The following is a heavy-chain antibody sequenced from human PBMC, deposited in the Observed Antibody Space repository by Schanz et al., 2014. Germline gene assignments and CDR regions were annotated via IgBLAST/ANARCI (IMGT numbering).Heavy chain of an antibody. CDR2: ISTDGTNT. V-gene: IGHV3-30*04. D-gene: IGHD2-8*02. J-gene: IGHJ3*01. CDR1: GFTFRGHA. Sequence: QVQLVESGGGVVQPGRSLRLSCAASGFTFRGHAMHWVRQAPGKGLEKVAAISTDGTNTYYAASVRGRFTISRDNSKNTVYLQMDSLRSEDKAVYYCTRDRGALVTHNDALNLWGQGTMVSVSS. CDR3: TRDRGALVTHNDALNL.